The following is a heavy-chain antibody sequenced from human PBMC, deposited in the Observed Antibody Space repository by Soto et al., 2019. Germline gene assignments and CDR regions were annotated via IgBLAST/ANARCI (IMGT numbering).Heavy chain of an antibody. CDR1: GDSISSRGYT. D-gene: IGHD3-10*01. Sequence: QLQLQESGSGLVKPLQTLSLTCGISGDSISSRGYTWTWIRQPPGKGLEWIGYIYPSGAAYYNPSLKSRVNISMETSKNRFSLNVKSATAADTAVYYCARAVFSSILYIDFWGQGTTVTVSS. J-gene: IGHJ6*03. CDR2: IYPSGAA. V-gene: IGHV4-30-2*01. CDR3: ARAVFSSILYIDF.